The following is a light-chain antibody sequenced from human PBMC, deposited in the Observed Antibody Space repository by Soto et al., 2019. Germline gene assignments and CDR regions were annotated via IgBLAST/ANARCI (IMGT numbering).Light chain of an antibody. J-gene: IGLJ2*01. CDR2: QVT. Sequence: QSALTQPASVSGSPGQSITISCTGTSSDVGNYNYVSWYQETPGKAPRLIIYQVTNRPSGVSNRFSGSKSGNTASLTISGLQADDEADYYCTSFSTGSSYVIFGGGTKETVL. V-gene: IGLV2-14*01. CDR1: SSDVGNYNY. CDR3: TSFSTGSSYVI.